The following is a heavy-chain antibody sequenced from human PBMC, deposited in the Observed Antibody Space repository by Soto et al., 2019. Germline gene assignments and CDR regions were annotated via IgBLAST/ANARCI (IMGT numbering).Heavy chain of an antibody. Sequence: EVQLVESGGGLVQPGGSLKLSCAASGFTFSGSAMHWVRQASGKGLEWVGRIRSKANSYATAYAASVKGRFTISRDDSKNTLYLQMNSLRAEDTAVYYCARGYSSSSPYYYGMDVWGQGTTVTVSS. D-gene: IGHD6-6*01. CDR3: ARGYSSSSPYYYGMDV. J-gene: IGHJ6*02. CDR2: IRSKANSYAT. V-gene: IGHV3-73*02. CDR1: GFTFSGSA.